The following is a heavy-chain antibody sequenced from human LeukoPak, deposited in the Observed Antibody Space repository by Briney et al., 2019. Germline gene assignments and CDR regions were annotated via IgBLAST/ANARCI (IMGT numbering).Heavy chain of an antibody. CDR2: INWNGGST. CDR1: GFTFDDYG. V-gene: IGHV3-20*04. D-gene: IGHD4-23*01. CDR3: ARGKLRYGYYYYMDV. Sequence: PGGSLRLSCAASGFTFDDYGMSWVRQAPGKGLEWVSGINWNGGSTGYADSVKGRFTISRDNAKNSLYLQMNSLRAEDTAVYYCARGKLRYGYYYYMDVWGKGTTVTVSS. J-gene: IGHJ6*03.